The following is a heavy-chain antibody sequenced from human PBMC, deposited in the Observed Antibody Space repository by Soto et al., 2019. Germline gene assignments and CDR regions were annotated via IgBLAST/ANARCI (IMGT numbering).Heavy chain of an antibody. Sequence: EVHLEESGGGLVKPGGSLRLSCAGSGFTFSNYSMNWVRQAPGKGLEWVSAITGSSFFTSYPDSVRGRFTASRDNARNLMFLQMDSVRAEDAAVYYCAREVATLQDFHYYYYMDVWGTGTTVTVSS. CDR2: ITGSSFFT. D-gene: IGHD3-3*01. CDR3: AREVATLQDFHYYYYMDV. V-gene: IGHV3-21*01. CDR1: GFTFSNYS. J-gene: IGHJ6*03.